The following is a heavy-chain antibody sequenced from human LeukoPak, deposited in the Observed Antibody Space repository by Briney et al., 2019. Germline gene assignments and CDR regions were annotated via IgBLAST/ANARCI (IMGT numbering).Heavy chain of an antibody. CDR1: GFTFSSYA. J-gene: IGHJ4*02. CDR3: AKDGPNYDFWSGDY. V-gene: IGHV3-23*01. Sequence: PGGSLRLSCAASGFTFSSYAMSWVRQAPGKGLEWVSAISGSGGSTYYADSVKGRFTVSRDNSKNTLYLQMNSLRAEDTAVYYCAKDGPNYDFWSGDYWGQGTLVTVSS. D-gene: IGHD3-3*01. CDR2: ISGSGGST.